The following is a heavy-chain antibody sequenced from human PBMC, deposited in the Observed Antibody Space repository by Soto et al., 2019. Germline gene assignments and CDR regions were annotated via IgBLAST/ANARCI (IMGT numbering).Heavy chain of an antibody. CDR2: ISAYNGNT. J-gene: IGHJ4*02. CDR3: VRYCSSTLCNGVATRTFDY. Sequence: ASVKVSCKASGYTFTSYGISWVRQAPGQGLEWMGWISAYNGNTNYAQKLQGRVTMTTDTSTSTAYMELRSLRDEDTALYYCVRYCSSTLCNGVATRTFDYWGQGTLVTVSS. D-gene: IGHD2-2*01. V-gene: IGHV1-18*04. CDR1: GYTFTSYG.